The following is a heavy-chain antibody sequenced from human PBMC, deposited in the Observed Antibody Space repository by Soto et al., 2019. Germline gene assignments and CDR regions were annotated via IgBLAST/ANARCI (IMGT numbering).Heavy chain of an antibody. D-gene: IGHD3-22*01. CDR2: ISVSGGST. V-gene: IGHV3-23*01. CDR3: AKDLYYYDSSGYYPSPFDY. J-gene: IGHJ4*02. CDR1: GSTFSSYA. Sequence: GGSLRLSCAASGSTFSSYAMSWVRQAPGKGLGWVSAISVSGGSTYYTDSVKGRFTISRDNSKNTLYLQMNSLRAEDTAVYYCAKDLYYYDSSGYYPSPFDYWGQGTLVTVSS.